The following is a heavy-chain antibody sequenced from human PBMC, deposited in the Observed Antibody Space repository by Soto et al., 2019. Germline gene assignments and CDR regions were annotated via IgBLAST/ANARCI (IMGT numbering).Heavy chain of an antibody. Sequence: SETLSLTCTVSGGSVSSGNYFWSWIRRPPGKGLEWIGYFYYTGSINYNPSLKSRVTISIDASKDQFFLRLSSVTAADTAVYYCARSMFYSDGSNYSPFDYWGQGTLVTVSS. CDR3: ARSMFYSDGSNYSPFDY. CDR2: FYYTGSI. J-gene: IGHJ4*02. CDR1: GGSVSSGNYF. V-gene: IGHV4-61*01. D-gene: IGHD3-22*01.